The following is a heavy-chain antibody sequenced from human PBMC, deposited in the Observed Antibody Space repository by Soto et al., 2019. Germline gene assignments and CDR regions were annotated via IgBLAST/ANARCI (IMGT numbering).Heavy chain of an antibody. V-gene: IGHV1-69*13. J-gene: IGHJ3*01. CDR3: ARGGYIDPSRHFDV. Sequence: SVKVSCKAPGDTFSRYTFNWVRQAPGQGLEWMGGIVPNFGTPNYAPTFQDRVAITADESTNTAYMEINGLTSEDTAIYYCARGGYIDPSRHFDVWGQGTLVTVS. CDR1: GDTFSRYT. CDR2: IVPNFGTP. D-gene: IGHD5-18*01.